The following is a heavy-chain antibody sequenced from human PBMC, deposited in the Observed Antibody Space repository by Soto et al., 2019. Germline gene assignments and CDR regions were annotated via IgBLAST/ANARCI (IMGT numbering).Heavy chain of an antibody. CDR2: IYYGGST. D-gene: IGHD3-22*01. V-gene: IGHV4-30-2*01. Sequence: QLQLQESGSGLVKPSQTLSLTCAVSGGSMSSGDYSWNWIRQPPGKGLEWIGYIYYGGSTDNNPSLQSRVTMSLDRSRNQSSLKLNSVTAADTAVYYCARVRREYDNSGPVDYWGQGTLVTVSS. CDR1: GGSMSSGDYS. J-gene: IGHJ4*02. CDR3: ARVRREYDNSGPVDY.